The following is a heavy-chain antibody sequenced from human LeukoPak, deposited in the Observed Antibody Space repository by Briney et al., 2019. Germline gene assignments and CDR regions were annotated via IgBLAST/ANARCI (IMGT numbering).Heavy chain of an antibody. J-gene: IGHJ6*03. V-gene: IGHV4-61*10. CDR2: IYISGST. CDR3: ARVGVGWLDTTGDYYYMDV. CDR1: GVSVSSASYY. Sequence: SETLSLTCTVSGVSVSSASYYWSWIRQTAEKGLEWIGHIYISGSTNYNPSLKSRVTISVDTSKNQFSLKLSSVTAADTAVYYCARVGVGWLDTTGDYYYMDVWGKGTTVTVSS. D-gene: IGHD6-19*01.